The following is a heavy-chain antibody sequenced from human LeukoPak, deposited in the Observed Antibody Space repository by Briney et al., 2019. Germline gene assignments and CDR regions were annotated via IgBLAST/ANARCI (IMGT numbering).Heavy chain of an antibody. Sequence: GGSLRLSCAASGFTFSNAWMSWVRQAPGKGLEWVGRIKSKSDGGTTDYAAPVKDRFNISRDDSKNTLYLQMNSLKTEDTALYYCTTDMYLIDYWGQGTLVTVSS. V-gene: IGHV3-15*01. CDR3: TTDMYLIDY. CDR1: GFTFSNAW. CDR2: IKSKSDGGTT. J-gene: IGHJ4*02. D-gene: IGHD2-2*01.